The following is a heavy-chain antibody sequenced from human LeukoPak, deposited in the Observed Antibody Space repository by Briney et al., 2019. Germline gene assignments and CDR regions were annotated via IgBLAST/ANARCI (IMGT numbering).Heavy chain of an antibody. CDR1: GGSFSGYY. CDR2: INHSGST. D-gene: IGHD6-19*01. CDR3: ARDLAAVAGTGGFDY. V-gene: IGHV4-34*01. Sequence: SESLSLTCAVYGGSFSGYYWSWIRQPPGKGLEWVGEINHSGSTNYNPSLKSRVTISVDTSKNQFSLKLSSVTAADTAVYYCARDLAAVAGTGGFDYWGQGTLVTVSS. J-gene: IGHJ4*02.